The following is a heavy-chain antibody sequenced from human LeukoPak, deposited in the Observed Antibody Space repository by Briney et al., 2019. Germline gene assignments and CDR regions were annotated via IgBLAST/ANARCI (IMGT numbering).Heavy chain of an antibody. V-gene: IGHV4-34*01. CDR1: GGSFSGYY. J-gene: IGHJ3*02. Sequence: SETLSLTCAVYGGSFSGYYWSWIRQPPGKGLEWIGEINQSGSTNYNSSLKSRVTISVDTSKNQFSLKLNSMTAADTAVYYCATIQRDHAFDIWGQGTVVTVSS. CDR3: ATIQRDHAFDI. D-gene: IGHD6-25*01. CDR2: INQSGST.